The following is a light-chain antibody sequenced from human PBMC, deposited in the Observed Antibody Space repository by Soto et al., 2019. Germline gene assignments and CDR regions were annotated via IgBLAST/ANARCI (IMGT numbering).Light chain of an antibody. CDR2: TAS. CDR1: QNINTY. Sequence: DIQMTQSPSSLSASVGDRVTITCRASQNINTYLNWYQQRPGQAPQLLIFTASSFQGGVPARFSGSGSGTEFTLTISSLQPDDFATYYCQQYNSYSPTFGQGTKVDNK. J-gene: IGKJ1*01. CDR3: QQYNSYSPT. V-gene: IGKV1-5*01.